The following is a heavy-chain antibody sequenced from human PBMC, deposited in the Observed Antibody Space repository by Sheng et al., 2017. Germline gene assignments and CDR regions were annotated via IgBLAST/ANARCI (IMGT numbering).Heavy chain of an antibody. D-gene: IGHD3-10*01. CDR2: INPNSGGT. V-gene: IGHV1-2*02. CDR3: ARGLHGSGSYYDAFDY. Sequence: QVQLVQSGAEVKKPGASVKVSCKASGNSFTGYYMHWVRQAPGQGLEWMGWINPNSGGTNYAQKFQGRVTMTRDTSISIAYMELSRLTSDDTAVFYCARGLHGSGSYYDAFDYWGQGTLVTVSS. J-gene: IGHJ4*02. CDR1: GNSFTGYY.